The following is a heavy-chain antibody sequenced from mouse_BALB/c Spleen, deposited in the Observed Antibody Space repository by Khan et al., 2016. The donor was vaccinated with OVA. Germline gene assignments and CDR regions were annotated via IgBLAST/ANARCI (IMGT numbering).Heavy chain of an antibody. V-gene: IGHV1-18*01. D-gene: IGHD3-1*01. J-gene: IGHJ4*01. Sequence: EVQLQESGPELVKPGASVKISCKTSGYTFTEYTLHWVRQSHGKSLEWVGVINPKNGVTSSNKTFKGKATLTVDKSSRTAYLEFRSLTSEDSSGYYCARESGRYWGQGTLVTVSS. CDR3: ARESGRY. CDR1: GYTFTEYT. CDR2: INPKNGVT.